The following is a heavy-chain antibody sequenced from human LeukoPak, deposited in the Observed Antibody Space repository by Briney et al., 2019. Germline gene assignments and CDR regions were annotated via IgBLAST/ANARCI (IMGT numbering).Heavy chain of an antibody. J-gene: IGHJ2*01. CDR3: ARSQLWLPNWYFDL. V-gene: IGHV3-74*01. Sequence: PGGSLRLSCAASGFTFSSYWMHWVRQAPGKGLVWVSRINSDGSSTRYADSVKGRFTISRDNAKNSLYLQMNSLRAEDTAVYYCARSQLWLPNWYFDLWGRGTLVTVSS. CDR1: GFTFSSYW. D-gene: IGHD5-18*01. CDR2: INSDGSST.